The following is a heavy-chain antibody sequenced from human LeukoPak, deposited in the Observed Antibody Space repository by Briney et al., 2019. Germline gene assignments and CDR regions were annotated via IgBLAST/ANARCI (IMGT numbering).Heavy chain of an antibody. CDR2: ISAYNGNT. J-gene: IGHJ6*02. CDR3: ARSSNSNYYYGMDV. D-gene: IGHD4-11*01. Sequence: ASVKVSCKASGYTFTSYGISWVRQAPGQGLEWMGWISAYNGNTNYAQKLQGRVTMTTDTSTSTAYMELRSLRSDDTAMYYCARSSNSNYYYGMDVWGQGTTVTVSS. CDR1: GYTFTSYG. V-gene: IGHV1-18*01.